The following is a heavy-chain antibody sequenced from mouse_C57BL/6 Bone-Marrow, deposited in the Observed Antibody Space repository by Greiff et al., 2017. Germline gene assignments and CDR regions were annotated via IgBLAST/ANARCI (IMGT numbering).Heavy chain of an antibody. CDR3: ARAQLRLFFFAY. CDR2: IHPNSGST. Sequence: VQLQQPGAELVKPGASVKLSCKASGYTFTSYWMHWVKQRPGQGLEWIGMIHPNSGSTNYNEKFKSKATLTVDKSSNTAYMQLSSLTSDDSAVYYCARAQLRLFFFAYWGQGTLVTVSA. CDR1: GYTFTSYW. V-gene: IGHV1-64*01. D-gene: IGHD3-2*02. J-gene: IGHJ3*01.